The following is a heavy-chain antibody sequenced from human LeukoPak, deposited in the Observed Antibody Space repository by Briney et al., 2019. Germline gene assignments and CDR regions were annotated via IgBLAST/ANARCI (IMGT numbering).Heavy chain of an antibody. J-gene: IGHJ5*02. V-gene: IGHV1-2*02. CDR3: ARSRRIVVVPAAIGQNNWFDP. CDR1: GYTFTGYY. CDR2: INPNSGGT. D-gene: IGHD2-2*02. Sequence: ASVKVSCKASGYTFTGYYMHWVRQAPGQGLEWMGWINPNSGGTNYAQKFQGRVTMTRDTSISTAYMELSRLRSDDTAVYYCARSRRIVVVPAAIGQNNWFDPWGQETLVTVSS.